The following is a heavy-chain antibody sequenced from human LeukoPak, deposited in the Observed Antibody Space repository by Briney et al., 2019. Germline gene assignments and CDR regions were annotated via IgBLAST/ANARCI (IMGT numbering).Heavy chain of an antibody. J-gene: IGHJ4*02. CDR2: IYYTVTT. V-gene: IGHV4-59*08. CDR1: HGSITGFY. D-gene: IGHD5-24*01. CDR3: ARRVTYGNTFDS. Sequence: SETLSLTCNVSHGSITGFYWSWIRQPPGKGLEWIGHIYYTVTTYYNPSLKSRATISVDTSKNQFSLKLNSVTAADTTTYYCARRVTYGNTFDSWGQGTLVTVSS.